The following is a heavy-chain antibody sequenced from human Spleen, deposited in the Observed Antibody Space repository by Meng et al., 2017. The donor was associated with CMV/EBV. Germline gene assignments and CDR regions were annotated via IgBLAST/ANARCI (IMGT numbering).Heavy chain of an antibody. CDR2: ISISADYI. Sequence: GGSLRLSCAVSGFTFSSYSMNWVRQAPGKGLEWVSSISISADYIYYADSVKGRFTISRDNADHSLYLQMNSLRAEDTAVYYCARDGGTGGDVSVTSYYGMDVWGQGTTVTVS. D-gene: IGHD1-1*01. CDR1: GFTFSSYS. J-gene: IGHJ6*02. CDR3: ARDGGTGGDVSVTSYYGMDV. V-gene: IGHV3-21*06.